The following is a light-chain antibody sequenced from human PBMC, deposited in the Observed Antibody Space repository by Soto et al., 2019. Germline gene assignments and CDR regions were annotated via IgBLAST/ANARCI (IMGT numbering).Light chain of an antibody. J-gene: IGKJ4*01. CDR3: QRRSSWPLT. Sequence: EIVLTQSPATLSLSPGERATLSCRASQSVRSYLAWYQQKPGQAPRLLIYDASNRATGIPARFSGSGSGTDFTLTISSLEPEDFAVYYCQRRSSWPLTFGGGTKVEL. CDR2: DAS. CDR1: QSVRSY. V-gene: IGKV3-11*01.